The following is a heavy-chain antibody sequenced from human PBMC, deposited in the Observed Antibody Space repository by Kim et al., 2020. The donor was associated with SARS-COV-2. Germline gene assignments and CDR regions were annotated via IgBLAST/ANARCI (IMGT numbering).Heavy chain of an antibody. D-gene: IGHD6-19*01. CDR1: GGSFSGYY. CDR3: ARDHKQWLVRRGVDY. CDR2: INHSGST. J-gene: IGHJ4*02. Sequence: SETLSLTCAVYGGSFSGYYWSWIRQPPGKGLEWIGEINHSGSTNYNPSLKSRVTISVDTSKNQFSLKLSSVTAADTAVYYCARDHKQWLVRRGVDYWGRG. V-gene: IGHV4-34*01.